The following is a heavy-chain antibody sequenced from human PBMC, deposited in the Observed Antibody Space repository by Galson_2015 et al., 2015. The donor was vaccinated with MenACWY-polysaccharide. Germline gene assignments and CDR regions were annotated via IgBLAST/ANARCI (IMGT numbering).Heavy chain of an antibody. Sequence: LSLTCTVSGGSVYSVTDPWSWLRQPPGKGLEWIGYMSYNGRANYNPSLRSRVTISLDTSNNQFSLRLSSVTAADTAMYFCAREPTYSGSFGWFDPWGQGTLVTVSS. D-gene: IGHD1-26*01. J-gene: IGHJ5*02. CDR2: MSYNGRA. CDR1: GGSVYSVTDP. V-gene: IGHV4-61*01. CDR3: AREPTYSGSFGWFDP.